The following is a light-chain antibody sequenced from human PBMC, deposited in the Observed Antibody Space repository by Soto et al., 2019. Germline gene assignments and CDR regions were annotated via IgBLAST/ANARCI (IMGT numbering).Light chain of an antibody. J-gene: IGKJ2*01. CDR1: QSVSSSY. CDR3: QQYGSSPYT. CDR2: GAS. V-gene: IGKV3-20*01. Sequence: EIVLTQSPGTLSLSPGERATLSCRASQSVSSSYLAWYQQKPGQAPRLLIYGASSRATGIPDRFSGSGSGTAFTLTISRLEPEDFAGYYCQQYGSSPYTFGQGTKLEI.